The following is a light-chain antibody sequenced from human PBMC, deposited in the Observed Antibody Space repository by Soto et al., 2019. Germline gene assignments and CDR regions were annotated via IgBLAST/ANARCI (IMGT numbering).Light chain of an antibody. J-gene: IGLJ1*01. V-gene: IGLV2-14*03. CDR2: DVS. CDR3: SSSSSSSTLYV. CDR1: GSDVGGYNY. Sequence: QSALTQPASVSGSPGQSITISCTGTGSDVGGYNYVSWYQQHPGQAPKLMIYDVSNRPSGVSNRFSGSKSGNTASLTISGIQAEDEADYYCSSSSSSSTLYVFGTGTKLTVL.